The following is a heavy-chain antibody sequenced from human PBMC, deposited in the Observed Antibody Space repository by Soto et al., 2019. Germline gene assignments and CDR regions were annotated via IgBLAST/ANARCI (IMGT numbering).Heavy chain of an antibody. CDR2: MNPGSGGT. J-gene: IGHJ6*02. CDR3: ARGDSTDCSNGVCSFFYNHDMDV. Sequence: ASVKVSCKASGYIFTNNDVSWVRQATGQGLEWMGWMNPGSGGTGNAQKFQGRVTMTTDTSISTASMELTRLTSDDTAIYYCARGDSTDCSNGVCSFFYNHDMDVWGQGTTVTVSS. D-gene: IGHD2-8*01. V-gene: IGHV1-8*01. CDR1: GYIFTNND.